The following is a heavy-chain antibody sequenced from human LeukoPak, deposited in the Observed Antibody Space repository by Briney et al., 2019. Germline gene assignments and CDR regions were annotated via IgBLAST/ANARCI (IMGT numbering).Heavy chain of an antibody. Sequence: SETLSLTCAVYGGSLRGYYWTLIRQPPGKGLEWIGEINHSGSTNYNPSLKSRVTISVDTSKNQFSLKLTSVTAADTAVYYCARRLDVWGQGTTVTVSS. CDR3: ARRLDV. CDR1: GGSLRGYY. V-gene: IGHV4-34*01. CDR2: INHSGST. J-gene: IGHJ6*02.